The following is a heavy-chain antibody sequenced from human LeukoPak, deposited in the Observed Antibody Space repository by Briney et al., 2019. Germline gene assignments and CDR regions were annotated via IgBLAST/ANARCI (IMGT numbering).Heavy chain of an antibody. J-gene: IGHJ3*02. CDR2: IYNSGNT. CDR3: TGSLWSDAFDI. V-gene: IGHV3-53*01. D-gene: IGHD3-10*01. CDR1: GFTVSSNY. Sequence: PGGSLRLSCAASGFTVSSNYMNWVRQAPGKGLEWVSVIYNSGNTYYADSVKGRFTVSRDNSKNTLFFQMNSLRVEDTAVYYCTGSLWSDAFDIWGQGTMVTVSS.